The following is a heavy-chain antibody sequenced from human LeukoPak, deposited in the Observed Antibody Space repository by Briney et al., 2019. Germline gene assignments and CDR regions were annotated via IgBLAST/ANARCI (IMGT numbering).Heavy chain of an antibody. CDR2: ISYDGSNK. CDR1: GFTFSSYG. V-gene: IGHV3-30*18. CDR3: AKAAPTGPVDY. Sequence: KTGRSLRLSCAASGFTFSSYGMHWVRQAPGKGLEWVAVISYDGSNKYYADSVKGRFTISRDNSKNTLYLQMNSLRAEDTAVYYCAKAAPTGPVDYWGQGTLVTVSS. J-gene: IGHJ4*02.